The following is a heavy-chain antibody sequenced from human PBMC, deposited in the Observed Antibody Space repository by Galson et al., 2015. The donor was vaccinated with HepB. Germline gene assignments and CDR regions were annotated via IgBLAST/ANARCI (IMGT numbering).Heavy chain of an antibody. Sequence: ETLSLTCAVYGGSFSGYYWSWIRQPPGKGLEWIGEINHSGSTNYNPSLKSRVTISVDTSKNQFSLKLSSVTAADTAVYYCARDDYSSRHFDYWGQGTLVTVSS. CDR3: ARDDYSSRHFDY. V-gene: IGHV4-34*01. J-gene: IGHJ4*02. CDR1: GGSFSGYY. CDR2: INHSGST. D-gene: IGHD4-11*01.